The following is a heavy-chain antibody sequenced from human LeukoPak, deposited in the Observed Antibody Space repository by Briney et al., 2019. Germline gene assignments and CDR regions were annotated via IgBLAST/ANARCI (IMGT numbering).Heavy chain of an antibody. J-gene: IGHJ5*02. Sequence: PKASVKVSCKASGYTFTGYYMHWVRQAPGQGLEWMGWINPNSGGTNYAQKFQGRVTMTRDTSISTAYMELSRLRSDDTAVYYCAGAWLERPEGWFDPWGQGTLVTVSS. CDR1: GYTFTGYY. CDR3: AGAWLERPEGWFDP. CDR2: INPNSGGT. V-gene: IGHV1-2*02. D-gene: IGHD1-1*01.